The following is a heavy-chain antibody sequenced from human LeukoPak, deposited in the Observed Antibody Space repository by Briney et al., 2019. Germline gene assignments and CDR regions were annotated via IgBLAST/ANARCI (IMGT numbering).Heavy chain of an antibody. CDR3: AGRNDPRSTGFDP. D-gene: IGHD2-8*02. J-gene: IGHJ5*02. Sequence: SETLSLTCSVSGGSISSGGYYWSWIRQHPGKGLEWFGDIYYSGTTYYNPSLKSRVTMSVDTSKNQFSLKLSSVTAADTAVYYCAGRNDPRSTGFDPWGQGTLVTVSS. CDR2: IYYSGTT. V-gene: IGHV4-31*03. CDR1: GGSISSGGYY.